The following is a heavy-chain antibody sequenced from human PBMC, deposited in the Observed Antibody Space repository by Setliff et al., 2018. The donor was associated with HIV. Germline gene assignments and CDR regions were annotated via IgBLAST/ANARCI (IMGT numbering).Heavy chain of an antibody. CDR2: IYYTGST. CDR3: ARRGRLQSSNFDY. V-gene: IGHV4-59*08. CDR1: GGSISSYY. D-gene: IGHD4-4*01. Sequence: LSLTCTVSGGSISSYYWSWIRQPPGKGLEWIGYIYYTGSTNYNPSLKSRVSISVDTSKNQFSLKLSSVTAADTAVYYCARRGRLQSSNFDYWGQGTLVTVSS. J-gene: IGHJ4*02.